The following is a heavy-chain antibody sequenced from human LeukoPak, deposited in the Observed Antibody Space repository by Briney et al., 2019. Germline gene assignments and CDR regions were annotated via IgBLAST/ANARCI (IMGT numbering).Heavy chain of an antibody. V-gene: IGHV1-69*13. CDR2: IIPLFGTS. CDR3: ARDALRYCSSTSCFFDY. D-gene: IGHD2-2*01. J-gene: IGHJ4*02. CDR1: GGTFSSYA. Sequence: ASVKVSCKASGGTFSSYAISWVRQAPGQGLEWMGGIIPLFGTSKYAQKFQGRVTITADESTTTAYMELSSLRSEDTAVYYCARDALRYCSSTSCFFDYWGQGTLVTVSS.